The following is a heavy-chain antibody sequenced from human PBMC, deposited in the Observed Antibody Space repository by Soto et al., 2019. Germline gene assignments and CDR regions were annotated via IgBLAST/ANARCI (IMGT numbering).Heavy chain of an antibody. D-gene: IGHD6-13*01. CDR1: GGSISSYY. CDR3: ARGLTAGSYYYYYYMDV. V-gene: IGHV4-59*01. CDR2: IYYSGST. J-gene: IGHJ6*03. Sequence: SETLSLTCTVSGGSISSYYWSWIRQPPGKGLEWIGYIYYSGSTNYNPSLKSRVTISVDTSKNQFSLKLSSVTAADTAVYYCARGLTAGSYYYYYYMDVWGKGTTVTVSS.